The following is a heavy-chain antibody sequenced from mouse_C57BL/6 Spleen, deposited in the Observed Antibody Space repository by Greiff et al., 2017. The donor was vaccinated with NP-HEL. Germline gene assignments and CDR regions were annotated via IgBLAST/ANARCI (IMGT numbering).Heavy chain of an antibody. CDR1: GYTFTDYN. J-gene: IGHJ2*01. CDR3: ARELSGLNYFDY. V-gene: IGHV1-18*01. D-gene: IGHD3-1*01. CDR2: INPNNGGT. Sequence: EVQLQQSGPELVKPGASVKIPCKASGYTFTDYNMDWVKQSHGKSLEWIGDINPNNGGTIYNQKFKGKATLTVDKSSSTAYMELRSLTSEDTAVYYCARELSGLNYFDYWGQGTTLTVSS.